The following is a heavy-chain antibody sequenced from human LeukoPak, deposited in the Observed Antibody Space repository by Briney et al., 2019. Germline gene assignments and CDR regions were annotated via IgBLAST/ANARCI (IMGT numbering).Heavy chain of an antibody. CDR2: IKQDGSEK. Sequence: GGSLRLSCAASGFTFGSYWMSWVRQAPGKGLEWVANIKQDGSEKYYVDSVKGRFTISRDNAKNSLYLQMNSLRAEDTAVYYCARDARGMVRGTDYWGQGTLVTVSS. D-gene: IGHD3-10*01. J-gene: IGHJ4*02. V-gene: IGHV3-7*01. CDR1: GFTFGSYW. CDR3: ARDARGMVRGTDY.